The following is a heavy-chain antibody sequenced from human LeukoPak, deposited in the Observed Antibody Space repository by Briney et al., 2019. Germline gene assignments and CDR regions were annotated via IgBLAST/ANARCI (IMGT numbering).Heavy chain of an antibody. V-gene: IGHV1-2*02. D-gene: IGHD6-6*01. J-gene: IGHJ6*02. CDR2: INPNSGDT. CDR1: EFTFSVYH. CDR3: AGGLEEYSSVPHYYYYGMDV. Sequence: ASVKVSCKASEFTFSVYHIHWLRLAPGQGLEWMAWINPNSGDTNYAQKFQGRVTMTRDTSISTAYMELSRLRSDDTAVYYCAGGLEEYSSVPHYYYYGMDVWGQGTTVTVSS.